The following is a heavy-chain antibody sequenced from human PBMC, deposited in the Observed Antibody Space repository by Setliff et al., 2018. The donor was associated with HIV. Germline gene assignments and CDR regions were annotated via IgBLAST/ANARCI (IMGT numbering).Heavy chain of an antibody. D-gene: IGHD4-17*01. Sequence: GGSLRLSCAAFGFTFSSYGMHWVRQAPGKGLEWVAIISYDGSNKSYADSVKGRFSISRDNSKKTLFLQMNSLRAEDTAVYYCAKDHYGGKGPLGYWGQGTLVTVSS. V-gene: IGHV3-33*05. CDR3: AKDHYGGKGPLGY. CDR1: GFTFSSYG. J-gene: IGHJ4*02. CDR2: ISYDGSNK.